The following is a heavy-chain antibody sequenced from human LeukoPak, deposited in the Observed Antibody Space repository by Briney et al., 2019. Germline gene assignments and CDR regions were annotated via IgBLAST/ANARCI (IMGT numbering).Heavy chain of an antibody. CDR2: INSDGSST. CDR3: ARLYGGYGDYYFDY. Sequence: GWSLRLSCAASGFXFRSYWIHWVRQAPGKGLVWVSGINSDGSSTSYADTVKGRSTISRDNAKNTLYLKMNSLRAEDTAVYYCARLYGGYGDYYFDYWGQGTLVTVSS. J-gene: IGHJ4*02. D-gene: IGHD4-17*01. V-gene: IGHV3-74*01. CDR1: GFXFRSYW.